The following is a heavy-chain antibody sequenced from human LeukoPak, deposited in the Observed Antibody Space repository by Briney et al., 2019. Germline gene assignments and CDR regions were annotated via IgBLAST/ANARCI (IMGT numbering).Heavy chain of an antibody. CDR1: GFTFSSYA. J-gene: IGHJ4*02. CDR3: AKDQYNVAVPAAIGY. V-gene: IGHV3-30-3*01. Sequence: PGRSLRLSCAASGFTFSSYAMHWVRQAPGKGLEWVAVISYDGSNKYYADSVKGRFTISRDNSKNTLYLQMNSLRAEDTAVYYCAKDQYNVAVPAAIGYWGQGTLVTVSS. D-gene: IGHD2-2*02. CDR2: ISYDGSNK.